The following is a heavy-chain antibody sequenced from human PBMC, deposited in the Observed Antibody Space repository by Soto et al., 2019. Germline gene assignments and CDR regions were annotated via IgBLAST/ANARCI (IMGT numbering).Heavy chain of an antibody. D-gene: IGHD2-15*01. CDR2: MNPNSGNT. CDR1: GYTFTSYD. Sequence: GASVKVSCKASGYTFTSYDINWVRQATGQGLEWMGWMNPNSGNTGYAQKFQGRVTMTRNTSISTAYMELSSLRSEDTAVYYCARAGVVAAQTKFRYFDYWGQGTLVTVSS. CDR3: ARAGVVAAQTKFRYFDY. V-gene: IGHV1-8*01. J-gene: IGHJ4*02.